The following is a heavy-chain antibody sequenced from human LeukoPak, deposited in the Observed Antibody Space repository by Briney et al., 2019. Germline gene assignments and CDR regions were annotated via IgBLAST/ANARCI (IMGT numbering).Heavy chain of an antibody. CDR1: GYTFTAYY. D-gene: IGHD2-2*01. CDR2: ISPNRGGT. J-gene: IGHJ6*01. CDR3: AYQDV. Sequence: AASVKVSCKASGYTFTAYYIHWVRQAPGQGLEWVGWISPNRGGTAYAQKFQGRVTMTRDASIMTAYMELSRLRSDDTAVYYCAYQDVWGQGTTVTVSS. V-gene: IGHV1-2*02.